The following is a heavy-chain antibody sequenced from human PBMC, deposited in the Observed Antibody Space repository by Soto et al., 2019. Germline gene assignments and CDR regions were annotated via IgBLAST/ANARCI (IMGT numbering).Heavy chain of an antibody. CDR2: ISVSGDST. CDR3: ADGGEWAFNFVY. CDR1: GFTFSGYA. J-gene: IGHJ4*02. Sequence: EVQLSESGGDLVQPGGSLRLSCAASGFTFSGYAMSWVRQAPGKGLEWVSGISVSGDSTYYADSAKGRFTISRDNSKNQLYLQMTNLRAEDTAVYYCADGGEWAFNFVYWGQGTLVTVS. V-gene: IGHV3-23*01. D-gene: IGHD3-10*01.